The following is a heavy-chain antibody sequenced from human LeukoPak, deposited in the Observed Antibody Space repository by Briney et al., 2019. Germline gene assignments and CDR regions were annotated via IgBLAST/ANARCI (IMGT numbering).Heavy chain of an antibody. J-gene: IGHJ3*02. D-gene: IGHD3-22*01. CDR2: INTNTGNP. Sequence: AASVKVSCKASGYTFTSYAMNWVRQAPGQGLEWMGWINTNTGNPTYAQDFTGRFVFSLDTSVSTAYLQISRLMAEDTAVYYCAREGGSGSLDAFDIWGQGTMVTVSS. CDR1: GYTFTSYA. CDR3: AREGGSGSLDAFDI. V-gene: IGHV7-4-1*02.